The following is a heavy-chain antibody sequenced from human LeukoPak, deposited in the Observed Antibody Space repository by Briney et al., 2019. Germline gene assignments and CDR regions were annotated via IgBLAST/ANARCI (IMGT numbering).Heavy chain of an antibody. CDR1: GLSFSSYE. CDR3: ARDKLAGATYFDS. D-gene: IGHD1-26*01. V-gene: IGHV3-48*03. CDR2: ISSTGSAI. J-gene: IGHJ4*02. Sequence: PGGSLRLSCAASGLSFSSYEMTWVRQAPGKGLEWISYISSTGSAIFYADSVKGRFTISRDNAKNSQYLQMNSLRAEDTAVYYCARDKLAGATYFDSWGQGTLVTVSS.